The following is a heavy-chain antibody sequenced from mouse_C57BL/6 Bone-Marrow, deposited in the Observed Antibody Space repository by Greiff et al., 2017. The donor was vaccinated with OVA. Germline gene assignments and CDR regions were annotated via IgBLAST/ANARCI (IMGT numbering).Heavy chain of an antibody. D-gene: IGHD4-1*01. CDR3: TRDNWDYAMDY. CDR1: GFTFSSYA. J-gene: IGHJ4*01. Sequence: EVMLVESGAGLVKPGGSLKLSCAASGFTFSSYAMSWVRQTPEKRLEWVAYISSGGDYIYYADTVKGRFTISRDNARNTLYLQMSSLKSEDTAMYYCTRDNWDYAMDYWGQGTSVTVSS. CDR2: ISSGGDYI. V-gene: IGHV5-9-1*02.